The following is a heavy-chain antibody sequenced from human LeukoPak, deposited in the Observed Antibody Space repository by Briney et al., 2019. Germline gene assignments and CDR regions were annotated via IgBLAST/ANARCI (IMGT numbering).Heavy chain of an antibody. CDR1: GFTFSSNS. CDR2: ISSSSGSI. J-gene: IGHJ5*02. D-gene: IGHD2-15*01. CDR3: ARAYCSGGACHQILT. V-gene: IGHV3-48*04. Sequence: GGSLRLSCAASGFTFSSNSMNWVRQAPGKGLEWVSYISSSSGSIYYADSVKGRFTISRDNPKNSLYLEMNSLSAEGTALYYCARAYCSGGACHQILTWGEGTLATVSS.